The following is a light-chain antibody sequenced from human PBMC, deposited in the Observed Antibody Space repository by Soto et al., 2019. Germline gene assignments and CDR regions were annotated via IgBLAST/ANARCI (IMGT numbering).Light chain of an antibody. J-gene: IGKJ4*01. Sequence: DLQMTQSPSSLSASVGDRVTITCRTSQTINTYLNWYQQKPGKAPNLLIYAASTLQSDVPSRFSGSGSGTEFTLTISSLQPEDFATYYCQQSYSIPLTFGGGTKVEIK. CDR2: AAS. CDR3: QQSYSIPLT. V-gene: IGKV1-39*01. CDR1: QTINTY.